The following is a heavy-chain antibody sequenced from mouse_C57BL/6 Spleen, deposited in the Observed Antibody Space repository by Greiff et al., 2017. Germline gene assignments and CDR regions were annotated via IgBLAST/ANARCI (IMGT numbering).Heavy chain of an antibody. CDR1: GFNIKDYY. V-gene: IGHV14-2*01. D-gene: IGHD4-1*01. Sequence: EVKLQESGAELVKPGASVKLSCTASGFNIKDYYMHWVKQRTEQGLEWIGRIDPEDGETKYAPKFQGKATITADTSSNTAYLQLSSLTSEDTAVYYCALFNWPYWYFDVWGTGTTVTVSS. CDR2: IDPEDGET. J-gene: IGHJ1*03. CDR3: ALFNWPYWYFDV.